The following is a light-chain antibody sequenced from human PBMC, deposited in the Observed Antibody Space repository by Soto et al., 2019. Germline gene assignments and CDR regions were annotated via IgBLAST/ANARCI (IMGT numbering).Light chain of an antibody. V-gene: IGKV3-15*01. CDR3: QQYNNWPLEFT. Sequence: EIVMTQSPATLSVSLGERATLSCRASQSVSSNLAWYQQNPGQAPRLLIYGASTRATGIPARFSGSGSGTEFTLTISSLQSEDFAVYYCQQYNNWPLEFTFGQGTKLEIK. CDR2: GAS. J-gene: IGKJ2*01. CDR1: QSVSSN.